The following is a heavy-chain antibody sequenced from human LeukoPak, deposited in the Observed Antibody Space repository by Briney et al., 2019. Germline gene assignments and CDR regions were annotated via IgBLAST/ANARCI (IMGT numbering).Heavy chain of an antibody. Sequence: KPSETLSLTRTVSGGSISSSSYYWGWIRQPPGKGLEWIGSIYYSGSTYYNPSLKSRVTISVDTSKNQFSLKLSSVTAADTAVYYCARAAYYYDSSGPDYWGQGTLVTVSS. D-gene: IGHD3-22*01. V-gene: IGHV4-39*01. J-gene: IGHJ4*02. CDR3: ARAAYYYDSSGPDY. CDR2: IYYSGST. CDR1: GGSISSSSYY.